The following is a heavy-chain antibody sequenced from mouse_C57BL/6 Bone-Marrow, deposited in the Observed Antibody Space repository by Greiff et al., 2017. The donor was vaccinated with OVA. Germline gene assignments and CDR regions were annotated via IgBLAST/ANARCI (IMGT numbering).Heavy chain of an antibody. Sequence: EVTLVESGGGLVPPGESLKLSCESNEYEFPSHDMSWVRKTPEKRLELVAAINSDGGSTYYPDTMEIRFIISSDNTKKTLYLQMSSLRSEDTALYYCARRRYGSSYFDYWGQGTTLTVSS. CDR3: ARRRYGSSYFDY. CDR1: EYEFPSHD. J-gene: IGHJ2*01. CDR2: INSDGGST. V-gene: IGHV5-2*01. D-gene: IGHD1-1*01.